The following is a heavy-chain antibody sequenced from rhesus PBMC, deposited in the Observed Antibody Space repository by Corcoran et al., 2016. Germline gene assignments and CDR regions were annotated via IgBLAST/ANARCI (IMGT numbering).Heavy chain of an antibody. V-gene: IGHV4-147*01. CDR3: ARDAVSLDV. CDR1: VISITTNY. CDR2: VSGSSGST. J-gene: IGHJ5-2*02. Sequence: QVQLQESGPGLVKPSETLSLTCAVSVISITTNYWTWLRQPPGKGPEWIGYVSGSSGSTRYNPSLNSRVTISKDTSENQFYLRLNSMTAADTAVYYCARDAVSLDVWGRGLLVTVSS.